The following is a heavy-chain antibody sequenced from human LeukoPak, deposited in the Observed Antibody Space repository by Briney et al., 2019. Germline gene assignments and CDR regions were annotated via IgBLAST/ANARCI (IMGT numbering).Heavy chain of an antibody. V-gene: IGHV3-53*01. CDR2: IYASGDT. Sequence: GGSLRVSCAASGCTVTRSYISWVRQAPGEGLDWVSVIYASGDTFYADSLKGRFTISRDNIKNTLYLQLNNLRAEDTAVYYCARIPMVTITSGGYWGQGTLVTVSS. CDR1: GCTVTRSY. D-gene: IGHD2-21*02. CDR3: ARIPMVTITSGGY. J-gene: IGHJ1*01.